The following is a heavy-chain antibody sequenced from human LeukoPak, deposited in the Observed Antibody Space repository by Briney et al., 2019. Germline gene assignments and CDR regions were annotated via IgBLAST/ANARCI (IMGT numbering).Heavy chain of an antibody. Sequence: ASVKASCKASGYTFTGYYMHWVRQAPGQGLEWMGWINPNSGGTNYAQKFQGRVTMTRDTSISTAYMELSRLRSDDTAVYYCARGVHYYYGMDVWGQGTTVTVSS. D-gene: IGHD3-10*01. CDR1: GYTFTGYY. CDR2: INPNSGGT. J-gene: IGHJ6*02. CDR3: ARGVHYYYGMDV. V-gene: IGHV1-2*02.